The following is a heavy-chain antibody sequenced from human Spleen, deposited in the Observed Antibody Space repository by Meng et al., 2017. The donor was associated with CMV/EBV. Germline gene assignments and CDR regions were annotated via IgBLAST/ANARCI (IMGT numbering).Heavy chain of an antibody. D-gene: IGHD5-24*01. J-gene: IGHJ4*02. Sequence: SVKVSCKASGGTFSSYGISWVRQAPGQGLEWMGGIIPIFGTTNYAQKFQGRVTITTDESTSTAYMELSSLRSEDTAVYYCARGVEMARMQLDYWGQGTLVTVSS. CDR2: IIPIFGTT. CDR1: GGTFSSYG. CDR3: ARGVEMARMQLDY. V-gene: IGHV1-69*05.